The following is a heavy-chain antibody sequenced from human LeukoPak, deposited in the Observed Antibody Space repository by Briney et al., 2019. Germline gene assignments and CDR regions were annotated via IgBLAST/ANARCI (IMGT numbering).Heavy chain of an antibody. D-gene: IGHD1-1*01. CDR3: ARSRRGYNWNDGLYY. V-gene: IGHV4-59*01. J-gene: IGHJ4*02. Sequence: WETLSLTCTVSGGSISSYYWSWIRQPPGKGLEWIGYIYYSGSTNYNPSLKRRVTISVDTSKNQFSLKLSSVTAADTAVYYCARSRRGYNWNDGLYYWGQGTLVTVSS. CDR2: IYYSGST. CDR1: GGSISSYY.